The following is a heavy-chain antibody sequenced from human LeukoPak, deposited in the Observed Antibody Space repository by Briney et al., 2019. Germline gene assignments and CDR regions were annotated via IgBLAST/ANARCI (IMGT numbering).Heavy chain of an antibody. D-gene: IGHD3-10*01. V-gene: IGHV4-59*01. CDR2: MYYSGST. J-gene: IGHJ4*02. CDR1: GGSLRPYY. CDR3: ARGLWSVDY. Sequence: SETLSLTCTVSGGSLRPYYRTWIRQPPRKGLEWIGHMYYSGSTTYNPSLKSRVTISVDTSKKQLSLKLTSVTAADTAVYYCARGLWSVDYWGQGTLVTVSS.